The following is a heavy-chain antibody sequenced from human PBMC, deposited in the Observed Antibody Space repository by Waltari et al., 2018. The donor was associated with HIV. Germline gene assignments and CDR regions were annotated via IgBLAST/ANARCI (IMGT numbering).Heavy chain of an antibody. D-gene: IGHD1-26*01. CDR2: ITSETYGGTA. CDR1: GFPFADYG. V-gene: IGHV3-49*05. Sequence: EVQLVESGGGLVKPGRSLRLSCRGSGFPFADYGMSWLRQAPGKGLEWVGFITSETYGGTAEYAASVTGIFVISREDSKSIAYLQMNSLEIEDTGVYYCSRPSGTLHSYGMDVWGQGTTVTVSS. J-gene: IGHJ6*02. CDR3: SRPSGTLHSYGMDV.